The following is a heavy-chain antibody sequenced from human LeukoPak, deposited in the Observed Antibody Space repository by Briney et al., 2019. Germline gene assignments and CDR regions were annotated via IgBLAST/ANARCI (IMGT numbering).Heavy chain of an antibody. V-gene: IGHV5-51*01. CDR1: GYSFTSHW. Sequence: GESLKISCKGSGYSFTSHWIGWVRQMPGKGLEWMGIIYPGDSDTRYSPSFQGQVTISADKSISTAYLQWSSLKASDTAMYYCARRSDSSRDAFDIWGQGTMVTVSS. CDR3: ARRSDSSRDAFDI. CDR2: IYPGDSDT. J-gene: IGHJ3*02. D-gene: IGHD6-6*01.